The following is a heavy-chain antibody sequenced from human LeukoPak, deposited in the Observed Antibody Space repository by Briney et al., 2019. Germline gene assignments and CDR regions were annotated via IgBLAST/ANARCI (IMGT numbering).Heavy chain of an antibody. V-gene: IGHV3-13*05. Sequence: PGGSLRLSCAASGFTFSRYDMHWVRQGTGKGLEWVSSIGTAGDPYYPGSVKGRFTIPRENAKNPLCLQMNSLTAGDTAVYYCARGLRLFDSRGYYYYDMDVWGKGTTVTVSS. CDR3: ARGLRLFDSRGYYYYDMDV. CDR2: IGTAGDP. CDR1: GFTFSRYD. D-gene: IGHD3-10*02. J-gene: IGHJ6*04.